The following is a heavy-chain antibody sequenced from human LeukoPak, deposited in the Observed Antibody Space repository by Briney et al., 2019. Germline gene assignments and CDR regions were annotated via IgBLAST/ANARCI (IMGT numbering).Heavy chain of an antibody. V-gene: IGHV4-39*07. CDR2: IYYSGST. D-gene: IGHD2-15*01. J-gene: IGHJ4*02. CDR3: ARDRHCSGGSCRDRAFDY. Sequence: SETLSLTCNVSGGSISSSYYYWGWIRQPQGKGLEWIGSIYYSGSTYYNPSLKSRVTISVDTSKNQFSLQLRSVTAADTAVYYCARDRHCSGGSCRDRAFDYWGQGTLVTVSS. CDR1: GGSISSSYYY.